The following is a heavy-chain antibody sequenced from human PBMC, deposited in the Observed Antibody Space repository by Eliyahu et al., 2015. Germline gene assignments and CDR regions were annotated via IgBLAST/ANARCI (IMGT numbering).Heavy chain of an antibody. D-gene: IGHD3-3*01. Sequence: QVQLQQWGAGLLKPSETLSLTCAVYGGSFRGYYWSWIRQPPGKGLEWIGEINHSGSTNYNPSLKSRVTISVDTSKNQFSLKLSSVTAADTAVYYCARGPYYDFWQVLRWFDPWGQGTLVTVSS. CDR1: GGSFRGYY. CDR2: INHSGST. CDR3: ARGPYYDFWQVLRWFDP. V-gene: IGHV4-34*01. J-gene: IGHJ5*02.